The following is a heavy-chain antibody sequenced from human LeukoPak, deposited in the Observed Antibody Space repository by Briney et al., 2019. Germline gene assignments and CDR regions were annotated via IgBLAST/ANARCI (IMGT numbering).Heavy chain of an antibody. V-gene: IGHV3-7*01. CDR2: IKQDGSEK. CDR1: GFTFSSYW. J-gene: IGHJ4*02. Sequence: GGSLRLSCAASGFTFSSYWMSWIRQAPGKGLEWVANIKQDGSEKYYVDSVKGRFTISRDNAKNSLYLQMNSLRAEDTAVYYCARESHSGSYYFDYWGQGSLVPVSS. CDR3: ARESHSGSYYFDY. D-gene: IGHD1-26*01.